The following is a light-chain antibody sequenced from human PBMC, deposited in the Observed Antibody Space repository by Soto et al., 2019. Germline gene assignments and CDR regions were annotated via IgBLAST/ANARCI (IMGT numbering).Light chain of an antibody. CDR2: GAS. CDR1: QSVSNN. V-gene: IGKV3-15*01. CDR3: QQYNTWSPLT. J-gene: IGKJ4*01. Sequence: EIVMTQSPATLSVSPGERATLSCRASQSVSNNLAWYQQKPGQAPRLLIYGASTGATGIPARFSGSGSGTEFTLTISSLQSEDFAVYYCQQYNTWSPLTFGGGTKVETK.